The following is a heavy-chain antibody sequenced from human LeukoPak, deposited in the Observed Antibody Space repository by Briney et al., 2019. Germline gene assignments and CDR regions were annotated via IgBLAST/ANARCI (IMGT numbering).Heavy chain of an antibody. CDR2: IYYSGST. CDR3: ARDGRWSIAAAGIGNWFDP. CDR1: GGSISSSSYY. J-gene: IGHJ5*02. V-gene: IGHV4-39*07. D-gene: IGHD6-13*01. Sequence: PSETLSLTCTVSGGSISSSSYYWGWIRQPPGKGLEWIGSIYYSGSTYYNPSLKSRVTISVDTSKNQFSLKLSSVTAADTAVYYCARDGRWSIAAAGIGNWFDPWGQGTLVTVSS.